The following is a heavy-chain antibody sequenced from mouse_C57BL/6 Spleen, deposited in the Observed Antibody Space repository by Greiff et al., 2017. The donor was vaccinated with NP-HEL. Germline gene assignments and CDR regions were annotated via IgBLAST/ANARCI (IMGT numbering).Heavy chain of an antibody. J-gene: IGHJ2*01. CDR1: GYTFTGYW. CDR3: ARDGIYYGSSRGYFDY. CDR2: ILPGSGST. Sequence: QVQLQQSGAELMKPGASVKLSCKATGYTFTGYWIEWVKQRPGHGLEWIGEILPGSGSTNYNEKFKDKATFTADTSSNTAYMQLSSLTTEDSAIYYCARDGIYYGSSRGYFDYWGQGTTLTVSS. V-gene: IGHV1-9*01. D-gene: IGHD1-1*01.